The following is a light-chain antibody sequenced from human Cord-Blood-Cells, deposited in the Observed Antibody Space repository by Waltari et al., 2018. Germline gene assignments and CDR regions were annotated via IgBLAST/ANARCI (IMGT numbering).Light chain of an antibody. J-gene: IGKJ2*01. CDR1: KSISSY. Sequence: DIQMTQSPSSLSASVGDRVTITCRASKSISSYLNWYQQKPGKAPKLLIYAASSLQSWVPSRFSGSGSGTDFTLTISSLQPEDFATYYCQQSYSTLYTFGQGTKLEIK. CDR3: QQSYSTLYT. V-gene: IGKV1-39*01. CDR2: AAS.